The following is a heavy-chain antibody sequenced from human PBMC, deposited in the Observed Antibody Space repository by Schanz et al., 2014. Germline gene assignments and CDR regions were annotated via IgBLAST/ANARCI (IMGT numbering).Heavy chain of an antibody. Sequence: EVQLVQSGGGLVQPGGSLRLSCAASGFNFSDYAMCWVRQAPGKGLEWVSAISGGGGTTYYTYSVKGRFTISRDNSKSTLYLQMNSLRAEDTAVYYCAKDGPGGSGSYSADGGMDVWGQGTTVTVSS. D-gene: IGHD3-10*01. V-gene: IGHV3-23*04. CDR2: ISGGGGTT. CDR3: AKDGPGGSGSYSADGGMDV. J-gene: IGHJ6*02. CDR1: GFNFSDYA.